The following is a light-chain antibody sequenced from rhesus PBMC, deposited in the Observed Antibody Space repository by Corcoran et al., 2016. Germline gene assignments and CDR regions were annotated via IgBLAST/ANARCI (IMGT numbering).Light chain of an antibody. CDR3: QQYSNWPHS. J-gene: IGKJ2*01. V-gene: IGKV3-35*01. CDR1: QSVSSS. Sequence: EIVLTQSPATLSLSPGERVTLSCRASQSVSSSLAWYQQKPGPAPRLLIYDASSRATGIPDRFRGSGAGTDFTLTISSLEPEDVGVYYCQQYSNWPHSFGQGTKVEIK. CDR2: DAS.